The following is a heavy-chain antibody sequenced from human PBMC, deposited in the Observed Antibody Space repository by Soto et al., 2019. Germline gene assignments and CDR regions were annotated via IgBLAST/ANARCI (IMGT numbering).Heavy chain of an antibody. CDR3: ARLPSSSGRSNFEY. Sequence: QVQLVESGGGVVQPGRSLRLSCAASGFTFSSYAMHWVRQAPGKGLEWVAVISYDGSNKYYADSVKGRFTISRDNSKNTLYLQMNILRAEDKAVYYCARLPSSSGRSNFEYWGQGALVTVSS. V-gene: IGHV3-30-3*01. J-gene: IGHJ4*02. CDR2: ISYDGSNK. CDR1: GFTFSSYA. D-gene: IGHD2-15*01.